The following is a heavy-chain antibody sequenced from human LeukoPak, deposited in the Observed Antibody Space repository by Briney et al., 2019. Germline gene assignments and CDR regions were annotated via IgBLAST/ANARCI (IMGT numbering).Heavy chain of an antibody. CDR1: GFTFSSYS. CDR3: TRVESLWFGVRTLDY. Sequence: GGSLRLSCAASGFTFSSYSMNWVRQAPGKGLEWVSSISSSSSYIYYADSVKGRFTISRDNAKKSVYLQMNSLRAEDTALYYCTRVESLWFGVRTLDYWGQGTLVTVSS. V-gene: IGHV3-21*01. CDR2: ISSSSSYI. J-gene: IGHJ4*02. D-gene: IGHD3-10*01.